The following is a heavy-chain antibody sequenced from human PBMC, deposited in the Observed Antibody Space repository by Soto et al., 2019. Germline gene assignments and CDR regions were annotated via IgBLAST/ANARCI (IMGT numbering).Heavy chain of an antibody. CDR2: IYWDEDK. CDR1: GFSLSTSGVD. Sequence: QITLKESGPTLVKPTQTLTLTCTFSGFSLSTSGVDVGWIRQPPGKALEWLALIYWDEDKRYSPSLKSRLTITKDTSKNQVVLTMTNMDPLDTATYYCAHRRQDSNSPEYFFDYWGQGTLVTVSS. J-gene: IGHJ4*02. CDR3: AHRRQDSNSPEYFFDY. D-gene: IGHD6-6*01. V-gene: IGHV2-5*02.